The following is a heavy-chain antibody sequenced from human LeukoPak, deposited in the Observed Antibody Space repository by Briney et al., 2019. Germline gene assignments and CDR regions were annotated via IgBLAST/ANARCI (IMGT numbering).Heavy chain of an antibody. J-gene: IGHJ4*02. D-gene: IGHD1-1*01. Sequence: GGSLRLSCAASGFTFSNAWMSWVRQAPGKGLEWVGRIQRKTDGGTTDYATPVKGRFTTSRDDSKTTLYLQMNSLKTEDTAVYYCCTDLLDYWGQGTLVTVSS. CDR2: IQRKTDGGTT. CDR1: GFTFSNAW. V-gene: IGHV3-15*01. CDR3: CTDLLDY.